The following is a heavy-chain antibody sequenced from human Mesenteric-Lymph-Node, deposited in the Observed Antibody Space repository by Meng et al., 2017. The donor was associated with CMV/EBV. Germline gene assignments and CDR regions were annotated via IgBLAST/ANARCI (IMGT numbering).Heavy chain of an antibody. Sequence: GSLRLSCTVSGYSISSGYYWGWIRQPPGKGLEWIGSIYHSGSTYYNPSLKSRVTISVDTSKNQFSLKLSSVTAADTAVYYCARDPGSSGWYYWYFDLWGRGTLVTVSS. CDR1: GYSISSGYY. D-gene: IGHD6-19*01. V-gene: IGHV4-38-2*02. CDR3: ARDPGSSGWYYWYFDL. CDR2: IYHSGST. J-gene: IGHJ2*01.